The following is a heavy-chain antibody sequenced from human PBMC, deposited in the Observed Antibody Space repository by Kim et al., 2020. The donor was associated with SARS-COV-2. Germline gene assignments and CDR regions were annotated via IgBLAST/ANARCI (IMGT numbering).Heavy chain of an antibody. CDR1: GFTFSSYS. Sequence: GGSLRLSCAASGFTFSSYSMNWIRQAPGKGLEWVSSISSSSSYIYYADSVKGRFTISRDNAKNSLYLQMNSLRAEDTAVYYCARDPSMTTVTTGYYWGQGTLVTVSS. J-gene: IGHJ4*02. D-gene: IGHD4-17*01. V-gene: IGHV3-21*01. CDR2: ISSSSSYI. CDR3: ARDPSMTTVTTGYY.